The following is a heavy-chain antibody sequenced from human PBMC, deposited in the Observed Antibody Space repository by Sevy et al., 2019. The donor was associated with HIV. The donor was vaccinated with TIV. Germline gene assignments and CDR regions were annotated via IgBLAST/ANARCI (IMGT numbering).Heavy chain of an antibody. CDR2: INSDGTTT. V-gene: IGHV3-74*01. Sequence: GGSLRLSCSASGFTFSNHWMHWVRQVPGKGLVWVSYINSDGTTTTYADSVKGRFTISRGNAKNTLYLQMNSLGAEDTAVYYCARDTSYSTSSWGQGTLVTVSS. J-gene: IGHJ4*02. D-gene: IGHD2-2*01. CDR3: ARDTSYSTSS. CDR1: GFTFSNHW.